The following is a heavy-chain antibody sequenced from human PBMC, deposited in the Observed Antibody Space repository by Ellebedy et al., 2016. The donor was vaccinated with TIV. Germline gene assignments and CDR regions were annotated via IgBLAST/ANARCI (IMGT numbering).Heavy chain of an antibody. V-gene: IGHV1-46*04. D-gene: IGHD3-22*01. CDR1: GYTFTNYY. CDR2: INPSGGST. CDR3: ARARKNHYYDSPGGGNWFDP. J-gene: IGHJ5*02. Sequence: ASVKVSCKASGYTFTNYYMHWVRQAPGQGLEWMGIINPSGGSTSYAQKLQGRVTMTRDTSTSTVYMELSSLRSEDTAVYYCARARKNHYYDSPGGGNWFDPWGQGTLVIVSS.